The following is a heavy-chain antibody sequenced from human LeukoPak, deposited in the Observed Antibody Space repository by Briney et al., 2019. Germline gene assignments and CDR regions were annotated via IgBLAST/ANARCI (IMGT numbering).Heavy chain of an antibody. CDR3: ARGSYYDSSGYYYRAFDI. Sequence: PSETLSLTCTVSGGSISSYYWSWIRQPAGKGLEWIGRIYTSGSTNYNPSLKSRVTMSVDTSKNQFSLKLSSVTAADTAVYYCARGSYYDSSGYYYRAFDIWGQGTMVTVSS. CDR2: IYTSGST. D-gene: IGHD3-22*01. CDR1: GGSISSYY. V-gene: IGHV4-4*07. J-gene: IGHJ3*02.